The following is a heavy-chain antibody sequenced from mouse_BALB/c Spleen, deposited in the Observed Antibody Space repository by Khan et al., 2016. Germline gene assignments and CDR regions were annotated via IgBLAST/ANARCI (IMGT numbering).Heavy chain of an antibody. CDR1: GYSITSDYA. CDR2: ISYSGST. J-gene: IGHJ2*01. CDR3: ARYEDYDFDY. Sequence: VQLKESGPGLVKPSQSLSLTCTVTGYSITSDYAWNWIRQFPGNKLEWMGYISYSGSTSYNPSLKSRISITRDTSKNQFFLQLNSVTTEDTATYYCARYEDYDFDYWGQGTTLTVSS. D-gene: IGHD2-4*01. V-gene: IGHV3-2*02.